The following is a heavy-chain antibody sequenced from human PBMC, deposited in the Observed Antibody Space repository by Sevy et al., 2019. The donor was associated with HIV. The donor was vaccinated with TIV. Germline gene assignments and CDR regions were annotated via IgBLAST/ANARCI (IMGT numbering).Heavy chain of an antibody. J-gene: IGHJ4*02. V-gene: IGHV3-53*01. Sequence: GGSLRLSCAASGFTVSSTYMSWVRQAPGKGLEWVSVLYSGGSTYYADSVKGRFTISRDNSKNTLYLQMNSLRAEDTAVYFCTRRPGFLFDFWGQGTSVTVSS. CDR2: LYSGGST. CDR1: GFTVSSTY. D-gene: IGHD3-10*01. CDR3: TRRPGFLFDF.